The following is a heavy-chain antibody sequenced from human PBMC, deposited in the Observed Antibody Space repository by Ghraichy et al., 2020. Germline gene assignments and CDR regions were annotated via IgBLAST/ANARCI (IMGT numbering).Heavy chain of an antibody. D-gene: IGHD3-10*01. V-gene: IGHV4-4*07. CDR3: AGVSGDGRYWYFDL. J-gene: IGHJ2*01. CDR2: IHTSGST. Sequence: SETLSLTCTVSGGSISRFYWSWIRQPAGKGLEWVGRIHTSGSTNYNPSLKRRVAMSVDTPKSQFSLNLNSVTAADTAVYYCAGVSGDGRYWYFDLWGRGTLVTVSS. CDR1: GGSISRFY.